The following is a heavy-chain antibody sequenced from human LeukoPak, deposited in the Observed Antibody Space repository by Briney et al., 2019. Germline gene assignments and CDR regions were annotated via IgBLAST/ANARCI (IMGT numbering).Heavy chain of an antibody. CDR2: INPKSGAT. J-gene: IGHJ3*02. CDR3: ATHLSVADAFDI. CDR1: GYLFIDYY. D-gene: IGHD6-19*01. V-gene: IGHV1-2*02. Sequence: ASVKVSCKASGYLFIDYYMHWVRQAPGNGLEWMGWINPKSGATNNAEKFQGRVTVTRDTSISTAYMELSSLTSDDTAVYYCATHLSVADAFDIWGQGTMVTVSS.